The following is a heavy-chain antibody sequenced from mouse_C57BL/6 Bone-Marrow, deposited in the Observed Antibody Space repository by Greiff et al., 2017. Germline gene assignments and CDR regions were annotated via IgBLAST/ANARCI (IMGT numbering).Heavy chain of an antibody. J-gene: IGHJ1*03. D-gene: IGHD1-1*01. CDR3: ARNNGTYGSSSYWYFDV. CDR1: GFSLTSYG. CDR2: IWSGGST. Sequence: VQLQQSGPGLVQPSQSLSITCTVSGFSLTSYGVHWVRQSPGKGLEWLGVIWSGGSTDYNAAFISRLSISKDNSKSQVFFKMNSLQADDTAIYYCARNNGTYGSSSYWYFDVWGTGTTVTVSS. V-gene: IGHV2-2*01.